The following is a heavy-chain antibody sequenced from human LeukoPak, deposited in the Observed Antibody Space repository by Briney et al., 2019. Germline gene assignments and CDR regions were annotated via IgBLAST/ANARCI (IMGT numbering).Heavy chain of an antibody. V-gene: IGHV3-30*01. CDR1: GFTFIFYA. Sequence: GGSLRLSCAGSGFTFIFYAMHWVRQAPGKGLEWLAVISSVGHNKFYADSLKGRFTISRDNSNSTLPLQMNSLRPDDTAVYYCVREHDPRVDVYNFLTWFFDLWGRGTLVTVSS. CDR3: VREHDPRVDVYNFLTWFFDL. J-gene: IGHJ2*01. CDR2: ISSVGHNK. D-gene: IGHD5-24*01.